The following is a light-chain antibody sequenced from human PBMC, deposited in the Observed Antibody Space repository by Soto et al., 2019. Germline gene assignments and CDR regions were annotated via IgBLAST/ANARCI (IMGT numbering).Light chain of an antibody. CDR2: EVS. CDR1: SSDIGAYNY. Sequence: QSALTQPASVSGSPGQSITISCTGTSSDIGAYNYVSWYQQYPGKAPKLMIYEVSNRPSGVSNRFSGSKSGNTASLTISGLQAEAEADYYCSSYTTTSTAVFGGGTQLTVL. CDR3: SSYTTTSTAV. V-gene: IGLV2-14*01. J-gene: IGLJ7*01.